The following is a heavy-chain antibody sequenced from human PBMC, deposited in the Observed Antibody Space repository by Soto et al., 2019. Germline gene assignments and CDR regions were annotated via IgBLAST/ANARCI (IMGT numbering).Heavy chain of an antibody. V-gene: IGHV4-4*07. Sequence: PSETLSLTCTVSGGSISSYYWSWIRQPAGKGLEWIGRIYASGSTNYNPSLKSRVTMSVDTSKNQFSLKLSSVTAADTAVYYCARDGGLWFGELPYYGMDVWGQGTTVTVSS. CDR3: ARDGGLWFGELPYYGMDV. J-gene: IGHJ6*02. CDR1: GGSISSYY. CDR2: IYASGST. D-gene: IGHD3-10*01.